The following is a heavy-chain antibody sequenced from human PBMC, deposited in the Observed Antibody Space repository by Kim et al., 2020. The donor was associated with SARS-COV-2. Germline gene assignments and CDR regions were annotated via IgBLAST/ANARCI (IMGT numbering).Heavy chain of an antibody. V-gene: IGHV3-7*03. Sequence: GGSLRLSCAASGFTFSSYWMNWVRQAPGKGLEWVANIKPDGSEKYYVDSVKGRFTISRDNAKNSQFLQMNSLRAEDTAVYYCTRGYTGASFWGQGTLVTVSS. CDR3: TRGYTGASF. CDR2: IKPDGSEK. CDR1: GFTFSSYW. D-gene: IGHD2-8*02. J-gene: IGHJ4*02.